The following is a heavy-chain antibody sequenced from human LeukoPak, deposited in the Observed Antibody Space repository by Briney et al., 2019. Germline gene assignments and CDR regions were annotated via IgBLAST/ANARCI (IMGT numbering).Heavy chain of an antibody. CDR1: GFTFNSYG. CDR2: IVHDGSNK. V-gene: IGHV3-30*03. D-gene: IGHD5-12*01. J-gene: IGHJ4*02. Sequence: GGSLRLSCAASGFTFNSYGMHWVRQAPGKGLEWVAVIVHDGSNKYYAGSVKGRFTISRDNSKNTLYLQMNSLRAEDTAVYYCARGPSGYHNTGGQGTLVTVSS. CDR3: ARGPSGYHNT.